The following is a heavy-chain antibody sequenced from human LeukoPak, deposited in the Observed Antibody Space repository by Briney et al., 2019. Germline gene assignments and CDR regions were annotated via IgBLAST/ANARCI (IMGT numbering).Heavy chain of an antibody. CDR1: GFTVSSNY. CDR2: IYSGRGT. Sequence: GGSLRLSCAASGFTVSSNYMSWVRQAPGKGLEWVSVIYSGRGTNYADSVKGRFTISRDNSKNTLYLQMNSQRAEDTAVYYCAKVATSGGSSYYFDYWGQGTLVTVSS. J-gene: IGHJ4*02. V-gene: IGHV3-66*01. D-gene: IGHD2-15*01. CDR3: AKVATSGGSSYYFDY.